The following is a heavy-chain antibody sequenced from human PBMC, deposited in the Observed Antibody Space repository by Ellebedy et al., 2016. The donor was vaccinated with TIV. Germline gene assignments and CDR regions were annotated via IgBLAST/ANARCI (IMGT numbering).Heavy chain of an antibody. CDR3: GREGRDENQDMAFLDY. V-gene: IGHV1-3*01. CDR1: GYTFSTYT. J-gene: IGHJ4*02. Sequence: AASVKVSCKASGYTFSTYTIQWVRQAPGQRLEWVGWISPGSGNTMYSQKFQGRVTITRDASASTGYMELSSLKSEDTAVYYCGREGRDENQDMAFLDYWGQGSLVTVSS. CDR2: ISPGSGNT. D-gene: IGHD5-24*01.